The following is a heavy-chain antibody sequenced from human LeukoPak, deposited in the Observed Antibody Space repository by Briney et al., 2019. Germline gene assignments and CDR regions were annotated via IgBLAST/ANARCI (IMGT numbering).Heavy chain of an antibody. CDR1: GYTLTELS. CDR2: FDPEDGET. V-gene: IGHV1-24*01. J-gene: IGHJ5*02. Sequence: GASVKVSCKVSGYTLTELSMHWVRQAPGKGLEWMGGFDPEDGETIYAQKSQGRVTMTEDTSTDTAYMELSSLRSEGTAVYYCATVRTWEPVTWFDPWGQGTLVTVSS. D-gene: IGHD1-26*01. CDR3: ATVRTWEPVTWFDP.